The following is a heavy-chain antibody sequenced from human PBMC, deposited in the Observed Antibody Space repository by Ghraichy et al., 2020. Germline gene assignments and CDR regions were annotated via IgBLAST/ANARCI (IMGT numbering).Heavy chain of an antibody. CDR2: ISNRCGT. J-gene: IGHJ6*02. D-gene: IGHD6-13*01. V-gene: IGHV4-59*11. CDR1: GASITSHY. Sequence: SETLSLTCAVSGASITSHYCCWIRQPPGPGLEWVWYISNRCGTCFNPSLTRRLTMSMDTPTTRCSLTLTSVTEADAAVYYCATGERVSSHSFLYESWGQGTRVTVSS. CDR3: ATGERVSSHSFLYES.